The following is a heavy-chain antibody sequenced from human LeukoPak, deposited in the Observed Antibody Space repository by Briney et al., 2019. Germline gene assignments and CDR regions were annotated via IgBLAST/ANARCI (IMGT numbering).Heavy chain of an antibody. CDR3: ARDPPDY. Sequence: GGSLRLSCAASGFTFSSYSMSWVRQAPGKGLEWVSYISSSSTTIYYADSVKGRFTISRDNAKNSLFLQMNSLRDDDTALYYCARDPPDYWGQGTLVTVSS. J-gene: IGHJ4*02. V-gene: IGHV3-48*02. CDR2: ISSSSTTI. CDR1: GFTFSSYS.